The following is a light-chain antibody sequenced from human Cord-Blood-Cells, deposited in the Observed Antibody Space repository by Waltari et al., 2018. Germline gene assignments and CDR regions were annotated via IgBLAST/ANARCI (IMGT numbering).Light chain of an antibody. J-gene: IGLJ2*01. V-gene: IGLV2-23*01. CDR3: CSYAGSSNVV. CDR2: EGS. Sequence: QSALTQPASVSGSPGQSITISCTGTSSDVGSYNLVSWYQQHPGKAPKLMIYEGSKRPSGFSNRFSGSKSGNTASLTISGLHAEDEADYYCCSYAGSSNVVFGGGTKLTVL. CDR1: SSDVGSYNL.